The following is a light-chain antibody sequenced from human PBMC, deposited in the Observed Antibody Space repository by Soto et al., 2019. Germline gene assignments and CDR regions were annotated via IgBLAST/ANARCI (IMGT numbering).Light chain of an antibody. CDR3: SSYTSTFTWV. CDR2: GIS. V-gene: IGLV2-14*01. J-gene: IGLJ3*02. CDR1: NKDIGLHDF. Sequence: QSVLTQPASVSGSPGQSITISCTGTNKDIGLHDFVSWHQQHPGKAPKFIMYGISNRPSGVSNRFSGAKSGNTASRTISGLQVDDEAHYYCSSYTSTFTWVFGGGTKLTVL.